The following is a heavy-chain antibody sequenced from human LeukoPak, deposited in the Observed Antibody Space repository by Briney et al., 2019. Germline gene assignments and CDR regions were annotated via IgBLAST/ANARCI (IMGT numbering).Heavy chain of an antibody. Sequence: SETLSLTCTVSGGSISSYYWSWIRQPPGKGLEWIGYIYYGGSTNYNPSLKSRVTISVDTSKNQFSLKLSSVTAADTAVYYCARRVGPFDYWGQGTLVTVSS. V-gene: IGHV4-59*08. J-gene: IGHJ4*02. CDR3: ARRVGPFDY. CDR2: IYYGGST. D-gene: IGHD1-26*01. CDR1: GGSISSYY.